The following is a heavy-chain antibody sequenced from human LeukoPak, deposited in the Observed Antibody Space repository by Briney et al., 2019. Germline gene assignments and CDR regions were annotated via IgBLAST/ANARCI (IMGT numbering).Heavy chain of an antibody. Sequence: SETLSLTCTVSGGSISSYYWSWIRQPPGKGLEWIGYIYTSGSTNYNPSLKSRVTISVDTSKNQFSLKLSSVTAADTAVYYRARLAVSGYNFDPWGQGTLVTVSS. CDR1: GGSISSYY. D-gene: IGHD3-16*01. CDR3: ARLAVSGYNFDP. J-gene: IGHJ5*02. V-gene: IGHV4-4*09. CDR2: IYTSGST.